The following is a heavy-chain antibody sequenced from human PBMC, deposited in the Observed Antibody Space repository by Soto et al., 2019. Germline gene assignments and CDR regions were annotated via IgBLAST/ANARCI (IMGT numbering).Heavy chain of an antibody. J-gene: IGHJ4*02. Sequence: GSLRLACAVSVLTFRSYALNWVRQAPGKGLEWVSGISGTGDGKDHADFVKGRFTVSRDNFKNTLYLQMNSLRAEDTAVYYCAGLGYSSQDFWGQGTLVTVSS. D-gene: IGHD5-18*01. CDR1: VLTFRSYA. V-gene: IGHV3-23*01. CDR3: AGLGYSSQDF. CDR2: ISGTGDGK.